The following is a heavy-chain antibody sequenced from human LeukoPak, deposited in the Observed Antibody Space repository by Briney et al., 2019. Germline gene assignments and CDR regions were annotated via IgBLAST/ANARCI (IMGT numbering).Heavy chain of an antibody. CDR2: INHNGNVN. D-gene: IGHD3-16*01. CDR1: GFTFSSYW. J-gene: IGHJ6*02. Sequence: GGSLRLSCAASGFTFSSYWMNWARQAPGKGLEWVASINHNGNVNYYVDSVKGRFSISRDNAKNSLYLQMSNLRAEDTAVYFCARGGGLDVWGQGATVTVSS. CDR3: ARGGGLDV. V-gene: IGHV3-7*03.